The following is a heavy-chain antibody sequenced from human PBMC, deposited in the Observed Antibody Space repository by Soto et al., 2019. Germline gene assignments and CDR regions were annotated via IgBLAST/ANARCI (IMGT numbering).Heavy chain of an antibody. CDR2: SSRSSSVI. CDR1: GFAFSNYA. J-gene: IGHJ4*02. V-gene: IGHV3-23*01. D-gene: IGHD4-17*01. CDR3: AKDPNGDYIGAFDD. Sequence: EVQLLESGGDLVQPGGSLRLSCAASGFAFSNYAVTWVRQAQGKGLEWVSSSSRSSSVIYYADSVRGRFIISRDNSKNMLYLQMNSLRAEDTARYYCAKDPNGDYIGAFDDWGQGTLVTVSS.